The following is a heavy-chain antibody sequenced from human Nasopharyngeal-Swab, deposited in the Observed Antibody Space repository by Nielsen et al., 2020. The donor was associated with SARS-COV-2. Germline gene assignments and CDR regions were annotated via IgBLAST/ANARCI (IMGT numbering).Heavy chain of an antibody. CDR1: GYTFTSYD. CDR2: MNPNSGNT. J-gene: IGHJ4*02. V-gene: IGHV1-8*01. CDR3: ARELGYSTPGY. Sequence: ASVNVSFKASGYTFTSYDINWVREATGQGLEWMGWMNPNSGNTGYAQKFQGRVTMTRNTSISTAYMELSSLRSEDTAVYYCARELGYSTPGYWGQGTLVTVSS. D-gene: IGHD6-13*01.